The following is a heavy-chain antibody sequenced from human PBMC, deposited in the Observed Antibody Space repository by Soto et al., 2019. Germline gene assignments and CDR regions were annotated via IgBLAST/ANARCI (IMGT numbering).Heavy chain of an antibody. CDR2: INQDGSEK. CDR3: GRDMPPAGISFDY. D-gene: IGHD2-2*01. Sequence: EVQLVESGGGLVQPGGSLRLSCAASGFMFSSDWMSWVRQAPGKGLEWVANINQDGSEKHYLDSVKGRFTISRDNAKNSLYLQMNSLRAEDTAVYYCGRDMPPAGISFDYWGQGTLVTVCS. CDR1: GFMFSSDW. J-gene: IGHJ4*02. V-gene: IGHV3-7*01.